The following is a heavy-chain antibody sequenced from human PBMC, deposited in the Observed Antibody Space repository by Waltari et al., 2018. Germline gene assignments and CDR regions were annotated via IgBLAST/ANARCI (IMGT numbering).Heavy chain of an antibody. D-gene: IGHD3-3*01. CDR2: VDPEDGET. V-gene: IGHV1-69-2*01. CDR1: GYTFTDYY. Sequence: PGATVKISCKASGYTFTDYYMHWVQQAPGKGLEWMGRVDPEDGETIYAEKFQGRVTITADTSTDTAYMELSSLRSEDTAVYYCVWSQGGYYHDYWGQGTLVTVSS. J-gene: IGHJ4*02. CDR3: VWSQGGYYHDY.